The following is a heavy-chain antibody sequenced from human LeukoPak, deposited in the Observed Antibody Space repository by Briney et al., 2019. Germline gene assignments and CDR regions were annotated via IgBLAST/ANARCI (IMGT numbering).Heavy chain of an antibody. Sequence: PSETLSLTCSVSGDSIRSSSYYWGWIRQPPGKGLEWIGSIYYSGSTYYNPSLKNRATISVDTSKNQFSLKLTSVTAADTAVFYCASTRRSGTYLEAFDIWSQGTMVTISS. D-gene: IGHD1-26*01. CDR2: IYYSGST. V-gene: IGHV4-39*01. CDR1: GDSIRSSSYY. J-gene: IGHJ3*02. CDR3: ASTRRSGTYLEAFDI.